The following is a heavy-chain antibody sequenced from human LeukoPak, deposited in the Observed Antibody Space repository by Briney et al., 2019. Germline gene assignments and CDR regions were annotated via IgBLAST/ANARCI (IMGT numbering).Heavy chain of an antibody. J-gene: IGHJ6*02. Sequence: SETLSLTCTVAGGSIASHIFYGNWIRQRPGEGLEWFGYIYYTGDTFYNPSLKSRVRISLDTSENQFSLTMSSVTAADTAVYYCARGGKLRGYSYGHHQDWYYGMHVWGQGTTVTVSS. CDR2: IYYTGDT. CDR1: GGSIASHIFY. CDR3: ARGGKLRGYSYGHHQDWYYGMHV. D-gene: IGHD5-18*01. V-gene: IGHV4-31*03.